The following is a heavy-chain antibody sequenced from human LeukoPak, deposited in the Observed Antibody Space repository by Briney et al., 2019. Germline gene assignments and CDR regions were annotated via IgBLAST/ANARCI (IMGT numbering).Heavy chain of an antibody. CDR1: GFTFSDYY. CDR3: ARAFIKSYYDSSGFYGMDV. D-gene: IGHD3-22*01. V-gene: IGHV3-11*04. CDR2: ISSSGSTI. J-gene: IGHJ6*02. Sequence: GGSLRLSCAASGFTFSDYYMSWIRQAPGKGLEWGSYISSSGSTIYYADSVKGRFTISRDNAKNSLYLQMNSLRAEDTAVYYCARAFIKSYYDSSGFYGMDVWGQGTTVTVSS.